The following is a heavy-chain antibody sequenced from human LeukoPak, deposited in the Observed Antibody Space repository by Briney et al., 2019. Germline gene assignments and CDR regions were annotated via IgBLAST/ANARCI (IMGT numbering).Heavy chain of an antibody. J-gene: IGHJ4*02. Sequence: GGSLRLSCAASGFTFSSYAMSWVRQAPGKGLEWVSAISGSGSTIYYADSVKGRFTISRDNAKNSLYLQMNSLRAEDTAVYYCARERGATYFDYWGQGTLVTVSS. D-gene: IGHD1-26*01. CDR1: GFTFSSYA. V-gene: IGHV3-23*01. CDR3: ARERGATYFDY. CDR2: ISGSGSTI.